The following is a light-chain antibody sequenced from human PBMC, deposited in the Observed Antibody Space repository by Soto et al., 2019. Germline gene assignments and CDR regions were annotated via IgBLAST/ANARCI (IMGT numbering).Light chain of an antibody. CDR1: QGIRND. Sequence: AIQLTQSPASLSASVGDRVTITCRASQGIRNDLGWFQQKPGKAPKLLIYAASSLQTGVPSRFSGSGSGTYFTLTISSLQVEDFATYYCLQEYRYPLTLGGWTKVEI. V-gene: IGKV1-6*01. J-gene: IGKJ4*01. CDR3: LQEYRYPLT. CDR2: AAS.